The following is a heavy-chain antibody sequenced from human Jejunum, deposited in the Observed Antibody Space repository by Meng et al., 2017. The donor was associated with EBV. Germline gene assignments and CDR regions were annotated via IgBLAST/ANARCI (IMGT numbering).Heavy chain of an antibody. V-gene: IGHV4-39*01. D-gene: IGHD2-15*01. CDR2: MSYRGST. CDR3: ARKVDCSGTCYGD. CDR1: GGSISSSSYY. J-gene: IGHJ4*02. Sequence: QVPWQELGPWLVKPSETLSLTCIVSGGSISSSSYYWGWIRQPPGKGLEYIGSMSYRGSTYYNPSLKSRVTITLDTSKNQFSLKLSSVTAADTAVYYCARKVDCSGTCYGDWGQGTLVTVSS.